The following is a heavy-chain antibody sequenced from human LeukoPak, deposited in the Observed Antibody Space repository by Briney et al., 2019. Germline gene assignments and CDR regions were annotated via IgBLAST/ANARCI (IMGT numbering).Heavy chain of an antibody. V-gene: IGHV4-4*07. CDR2: IYTSGST. CDR3: ARAWSEYSSHYWVDP. Sequence: SETLSLTCTVSGGSISSYYGSWIRQPAGQGLEWIGRIYTSGSTNDNPSLKSRVTMSVDTSKNQFSLKLSSVTAADTAVDYCARAWSEYSSHYWVDPWGQGTLVTVSS. D-gene: IGHD6-6*01. CDR1: GGSISSYY. J-gene: IGHJ5*02.